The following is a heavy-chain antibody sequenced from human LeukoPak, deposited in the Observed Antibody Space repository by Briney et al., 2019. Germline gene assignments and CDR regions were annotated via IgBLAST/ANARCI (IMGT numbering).Heavy chain of an antibody. J-gene: IGHJ4*02. CDR3: ATEVGRTAFEY. V-gene: IGHV3-30*03. CDR2: ISDDGNIK. D-gene: IGHD1-26*01. Sequence: PGGSLRLSCAASGLIFSRDGMHWVRQAPGKGLEWVAVISDDGNIKYYADPVKGRFTISRDNSKNTLFLQMNSLRTDDTAVYYCATEVGRTAFEYWGQGTPDTVSS. CDR1: GLIFSRDG.